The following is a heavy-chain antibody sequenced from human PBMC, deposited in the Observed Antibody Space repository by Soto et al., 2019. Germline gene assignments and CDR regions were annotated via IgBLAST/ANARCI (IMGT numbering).Heavy chain of an antibody. D-gene: IGHD5-18*01. CDR1: GFTFSSYA. CDR2: ISGSGDST. Sequence: PVGSLRLSCAASGFTFSSYAMSWVRQAPGKGLEWVSAISGSGDSTYDADSVKGRFTISRDNSKNTLYPQMNSLRAEDTAVYYCAKGIYSYGYNSFDYWSQGTLVNVSS. CDR3: AKGIYSYGYNSFDY. V-gene: IGHV3-23*01. J-gene: IGHJ4*02.